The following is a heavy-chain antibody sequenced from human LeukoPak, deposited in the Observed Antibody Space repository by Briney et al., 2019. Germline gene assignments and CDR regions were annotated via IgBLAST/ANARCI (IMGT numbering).Heavy chain of an antibody. D-gene: IGHD2-15*01. J-gene: IGHJ6*03. CDR1: GFTFSSYS. CDR3: ARVVRVGDRYYMDV. V-gene: IGHV3-21*01. CDR2: ISSSSSYI. Sequence: PGGSLRLSCAAFGFTFSSYSMNWVRQAPGKGLEWVSSISSSSSYIYYADSVKGRFTISRDNAKNSLYLQMNSLRAEDTAVYYCARVVRVGDRYYMDVWGKGTTVTISS.